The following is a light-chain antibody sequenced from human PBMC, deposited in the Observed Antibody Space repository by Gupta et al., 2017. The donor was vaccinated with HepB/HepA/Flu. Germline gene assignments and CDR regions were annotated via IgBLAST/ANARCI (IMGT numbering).Light chain of an antibody. CDR1: NIGSKS. V-gene: IGLV3-21*04. CDR2: YDS. J-gene: IGLJ1*01. Sequence: SYVLTQPPSVSVAPGKTARITCGGNNIGSKSVHWYQQKPGQAPVLVIYYDSDRPSGIPERFSGSNPGNTATLTISRVEAGDEADYYCQVWDSSSDHYVFGTGTKVTGL. CDR3: QVWDSSSDHYV.